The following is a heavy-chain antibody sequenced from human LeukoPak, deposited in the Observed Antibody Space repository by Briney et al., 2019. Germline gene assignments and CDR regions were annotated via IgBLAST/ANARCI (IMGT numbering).Heavy chain of an antibody. CDR3: ASGYSYGYIWFDY. D-gene: IGHD5-18*01. J-gene: IGHJ4*02. V-gene: IGHV4-59*01. CDR2: IYYSGST. Sequence: SETLFLTCTVSGGSISSYYWSWIRQPPGKGLEWIGYIYYSGSTNYNPSLKSRVTISVDTSKNQFSLKLSSVTAADTAVYYCASGYSYGYIWFDYWGQGTLVTVSS. CDR1: GGSISSYY.